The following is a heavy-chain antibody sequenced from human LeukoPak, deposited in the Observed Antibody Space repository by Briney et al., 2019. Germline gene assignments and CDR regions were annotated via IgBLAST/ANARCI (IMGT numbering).Heavy chain of an antibody. V-gene: IGHV3-7*01. Sequence: GGLRLSSAASGLAFSYYWMTWVGPAPGKGRGWVGKINQDGSEENYMDSVKGGFTISRDNAKNSVFLQMNSLRAEDTAVYYCVRDGGVSGYDLLDYWGQGTLVTVSS. J-gene: IGHJ4*02. D-gene: IGHD5-12*01. CDR3: VRDGGVSGYDLLDY. CDR2: INQDGSEE. CDR1: GLAFSYYW.